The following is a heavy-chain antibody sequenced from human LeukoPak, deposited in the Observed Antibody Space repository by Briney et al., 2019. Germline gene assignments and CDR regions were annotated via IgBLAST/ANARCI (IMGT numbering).Heavy chain of an antibody. CDR2: IYYSGST. CDR3: ARSVATTLGYYFDY. Sequence: PSETLSLTCTVSGGSISSSSYYWGWIRQPPGKGLEWIGSIYYSGSTYYSPSLKSRVTISVDRSKNQFSLKLSSVTAADTAVYYCARSVATTLGYYFDYWGQGTLVTVSS. D-gene: IGHD5-12*01. V-gene: IGHV4-39*07. CDR1: GGSISSSSYY. J-gene: IGHJ4*02.